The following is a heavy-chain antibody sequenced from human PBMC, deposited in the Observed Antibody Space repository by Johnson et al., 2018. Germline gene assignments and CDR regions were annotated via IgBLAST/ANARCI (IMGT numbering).Heavy chain of an antibody. Sequence: QVQLVESGAEVKKPGASVKVSCKVSGYTLTELSMHWVRQAPGKGLEWMGGFDPEDGGTIYAQQFQGRVTMTEDTSTDTAYMELSSRRSEDTAGYYCVTDALYGPWGAFDIWGQGTMVTVAS. CDR2: FDPEDGGT. D-gene: IGHD7-27*01. J-gene: IGHJ3*02. CDR3: VTDALYGPWGAFDI. V-gene: IGHV1-24*01. CDR1: GYTLTELS.